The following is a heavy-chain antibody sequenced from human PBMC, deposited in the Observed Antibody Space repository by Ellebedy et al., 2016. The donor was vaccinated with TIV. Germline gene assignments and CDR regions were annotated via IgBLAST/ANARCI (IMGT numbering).Heavy chain of an antibody. V-gene: IGHV3-64D*06. CDR2: ISTNGGDT. Sequence: PGGSLRLSCSASGFSFSSYFLHWVRQAPGNGLEYVSGISTNGGDTYYAESVRGRFTISRDNSKNTLYLQMSSLRAEDSAVYYCVKDHIGVRTGMDYWGQGTPVTVSS. J-gene: IGHJ4*02. CDR1: GFSFSSYF. CDR3: VKDHIGVRTGMDY. D-gene: IGHD1-14*01.